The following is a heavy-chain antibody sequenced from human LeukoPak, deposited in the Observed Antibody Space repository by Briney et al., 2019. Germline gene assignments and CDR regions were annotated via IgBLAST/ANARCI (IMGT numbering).Heavy chain of an antibody. CDR3: ARGYCSSTSCQMRAYYYYGMDV. D-gene: IGHD2-2*01. CDR1: GYTFTSYG. J-gene: IGHJ6*02. V-gene: IGHV1-18*01. Sequence: GASVKVSCKASGYTFTSYGISWVRQAPGQGLEWMGWISAYNGNTNYAQKLQGRVTMTTDTSTSTAYMELRSLRSDDTAVYYCARGYCSSTSCQMRAYYYYGMDVWGQGTTVTVSS. CDR2: ISAYNGNT.